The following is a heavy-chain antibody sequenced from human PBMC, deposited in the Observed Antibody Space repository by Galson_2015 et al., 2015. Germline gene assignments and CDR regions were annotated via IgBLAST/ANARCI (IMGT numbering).Heavy chain of an antibody. CDR3: ARAVVVVVTAVFFDY. V-gene: IGHV1-46*01. Sequence: SVKVSCKASGYTFTSYYMHWVRQAPGQGLEWMGIINPSGGSTSYAQKFQGRVTMTRDTSTSTVYMELSSLRSEDTAVYYCARAVVVVVTAVFFDYWGQGTLVTVSS. CDR2: INPSGGST. CDR1: GYTFTSYY. J-gene: IGHJ4*02. D-gene: IGHD2-21*02.